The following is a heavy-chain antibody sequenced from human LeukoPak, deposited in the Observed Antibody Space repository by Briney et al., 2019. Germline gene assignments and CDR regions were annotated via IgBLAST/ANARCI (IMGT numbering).Heavy chain of an antibody. CDR2: IYGDESST. J-gene: IGHJ5*02. Sequence: PGGSLRLPCVASGFTFSTYWMHWVRQAPGKGPVWVSRIYGDESSTNYADSVEGRFTISRDNAKNTLYLQMNSLKVEDTAVYYCVIFRSYYDNNGRNHWGQGTLVTVST. D-gene: IGHD3-22*01. CDR3: VIFRSYYDNNGRNH. CDR1: GFTFSTYW. V-gene: IGHV3-74*01.